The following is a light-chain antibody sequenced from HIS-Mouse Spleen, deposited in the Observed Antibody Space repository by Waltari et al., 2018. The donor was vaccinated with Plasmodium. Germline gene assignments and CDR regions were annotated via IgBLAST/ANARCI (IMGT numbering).Light chain of an antibody. CDR1: SSNLGSNY. Sequence: QSVLTQPPSASGTPGQRVPISCSGSSSNLGSNYVSWYQQLPGTAPQLLIYRNNQRPSGVPDRISGSKSGTSASLAISGLRSEDEADYYCAAWDDSLSGWVFGGGTKLTVL. CDR2: RNN. CDR3: AAWDDSLSGWV. V-gene: IGLV1-47*01. J-gene: IGLJ3*02.